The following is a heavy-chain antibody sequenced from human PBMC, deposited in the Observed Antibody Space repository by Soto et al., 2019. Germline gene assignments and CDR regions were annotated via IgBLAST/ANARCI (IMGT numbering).Heavy chain of an antibody. V-gene: IGHV4-34*01. CDR1: GGSFSGYY. J-gene: IGHJ3*02. Sequence: SETLSLTCAVYGGSFSGYYWSWIRPPPGKGLEWIGEINHSGSTNYNPSLKSRVTISVDTSKNQFSLKLSSVTAADTAVYYCATTRPSYYDYIWGSYPGAFDIWGQGTMVTVSS. CDR2: INHSGST. D-gene: IGHD3-16*02. CDR3: ATTRPSYYDYIWGSYPGAFDI.